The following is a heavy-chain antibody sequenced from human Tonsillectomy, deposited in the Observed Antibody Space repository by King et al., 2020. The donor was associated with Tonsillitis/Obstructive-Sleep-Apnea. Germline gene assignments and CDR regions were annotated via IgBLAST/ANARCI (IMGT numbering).Heavy chain of an antibody. CDR2: ISRDGSSK. D-gene: IGHD2/OR15-2a*01. CDR1: GFTFSEYG. CDR3: ARERRMKYYMEV. V-gene: IGHV3-30*03. J-gene: IGHJ6*03. Sequence: HLEESGGGVVQPGRSLRLSCAASGFTFSEYGMYWVRQAPGKGLDWVAAISRDGSSKFYSDSVRGRFAISRDNSKSTLYLQLNSVTAGDTALYYCARERRMKYYMEVWGKGTTVTVSS.